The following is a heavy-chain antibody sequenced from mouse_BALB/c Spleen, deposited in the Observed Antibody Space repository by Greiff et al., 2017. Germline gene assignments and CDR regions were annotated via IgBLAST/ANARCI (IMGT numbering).Heavy chain of an antibody. Sequence: VQLQQSGAELVKPGASVKLSCKASGYTFTSYWMHWVKQRPGRGLEWIGRIDPNSGGTKYNEKFKSKATLTVDKPSSTAYMQLSSLTSEDSAVYYCTRGGITTVDYFDDWGQGTTLTVSS. V-gene: IGHV1S36*01. CDR1: GYTFTSYW. CDR2: IDPNSGGT. CDR3: TRGGITTVDYFDD. D-gene: IGHD1-1*01. J-gene: IGHJ2*01.